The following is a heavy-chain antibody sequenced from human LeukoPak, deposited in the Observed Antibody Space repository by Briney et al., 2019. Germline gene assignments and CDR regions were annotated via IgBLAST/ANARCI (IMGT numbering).Heavy chain of an antibody. CDR2: IRYDGSNK. D-gene: IGHD2-2*02. Sequence: TGGTLRLSCAASGFTFSSYGMHWVRQAPGKGLEWVAFIRYDGSNKYYADSVKGRFTISRDNSKNTLYLQMNSLRAEDTAVYYCARRSVYCSSTSCYTIDYWGQGTLVTVSS. V-gene: IGHV3-30*02. CDR3: ARRSVYCSSTSCYTIDY. CDR1: GFTFSSYG. J-gene: IGHJ4*02.